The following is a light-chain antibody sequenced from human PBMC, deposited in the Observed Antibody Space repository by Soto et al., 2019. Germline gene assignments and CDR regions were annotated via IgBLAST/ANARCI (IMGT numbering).Light chain of an antibody. J-gene: IGKJ5*01. CDR2: GAS. CDR3: QQYENSPIT. CDR1: QSITSSY. V-gene: IGKV3-20*01. Sequence: EIVLTQSPGTLSLSPGERATLSCRASQSITSSYLAWYQQKPGQAPRLLIYGASRRATDIPDRFSGSGSGTDFTLTISRLEPEDFAVYYCQQYENSPITFGQGTRLEIK.